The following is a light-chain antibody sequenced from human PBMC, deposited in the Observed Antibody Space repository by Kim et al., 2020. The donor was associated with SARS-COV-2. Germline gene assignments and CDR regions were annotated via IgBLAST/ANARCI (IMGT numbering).Light chain of an antibody. CDR2: GAA. CDR1: QSVSSN. Sequence: SPGVRATRSCRASQSVSSNLAWYQKKPGQAPRLLIYGAATRATGIPARFSGSGSGTDFTLTINSLQSEDFAVYYCQQYNNWPTLTFGGGTKVDIK. J-gene: IGKJ4*01. V-gene: IGKV3-15*01. CDR3: QQYNNWPTLT.